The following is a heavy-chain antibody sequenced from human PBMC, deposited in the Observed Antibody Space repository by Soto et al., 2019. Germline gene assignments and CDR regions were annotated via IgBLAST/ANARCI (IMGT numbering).Heavy chain of an antibody. V-gene: IGHV1-3*01. D-gene: IGHD3-22*01. J-gene: IGHJ5*02. CDR1: GYTFTSYA. Sequence: ASVKVSCKASGYTFTSYAMHWVRQAPGQRLEWMGWINASNGNTKYPQKFQGRVTITRDTSASTAYMELSSLRSEDTAVYYCARDTLYDSSGYYYVGYNWFDPWGQGTLVTVSS. CDR2: INASNGNT. CDR3: ARDTLYDSSGYYYVGYNWFDP.